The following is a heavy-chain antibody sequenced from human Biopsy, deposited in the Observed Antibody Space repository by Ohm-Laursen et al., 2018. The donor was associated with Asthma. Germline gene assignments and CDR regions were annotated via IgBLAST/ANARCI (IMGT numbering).Heavy chain of an antibody. Sequence: PSETLSLTCPVSGVSIRSYYWTWIRQPPGKGLKWIGNIHYSGSTYSNPSLKSRVTISVDTSKKQIPLRLSSVIAADTAVYYCAGFCSGGNCPDHWGQGTLVTVSS. CDR2: IHYSGST. CDR1: GVSIRSYY. V-gene: IGHV4-59*01. CDR3: AGFCSGGNCPDH. J-gene: IGHJ4*02. D-gene: IGHD2-15*01.